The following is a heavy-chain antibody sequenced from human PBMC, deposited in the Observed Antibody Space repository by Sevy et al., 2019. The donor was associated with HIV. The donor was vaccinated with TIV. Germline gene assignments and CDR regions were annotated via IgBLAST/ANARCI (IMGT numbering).Heavy chain of an antibody. J-gene: IGHJ5*02. CDR1: GFTFIAFG. Sequence: GGSLRLSCSASGFTFIAFGMTWVRQAPGKGLEWVSGISGGGAATAYADSVKGRFTISGDNSKNRLYLQMNSLTAADTAVYYCARYGRIPVAGHTWFDPWGLGTLVTVSS. D-gene: IGHD6-19*01. V-gene: IGHV3-23*01. CDR3: ARYGRIPVAGHTWFDP. CDR2: ISGGGAAT.